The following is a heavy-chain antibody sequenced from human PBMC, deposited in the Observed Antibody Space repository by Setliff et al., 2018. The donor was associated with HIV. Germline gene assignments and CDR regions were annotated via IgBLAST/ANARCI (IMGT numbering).Heavy chain of an antibody. D-gene: IGHD3-3*01. Sequence: PSETLSLTCAISGASISSGDYSWSWIRQPPGRDLEWIGYFYHSGNTYYSPSLHSRVTISVDTSKNQFSLKLSSVTAADTAVYYCARPLTTSVNFWGDAFAIWGQGTMVTVSS. CDR3: ARPLTTSVNFWGDAFAI. CDR2: FYHSGNT. V-gene: IGHV4-30-2*01. CDR1: GASISSGDYS. J-gene: IGHJ3*02.